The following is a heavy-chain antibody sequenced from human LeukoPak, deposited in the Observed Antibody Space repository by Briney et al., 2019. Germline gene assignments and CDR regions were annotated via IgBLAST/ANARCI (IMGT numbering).Heavy chain of an antibody. CDR3: ACGYYGDYFDY. V-gene: IGHV4-59*01. CDR1: GGSISNYY. Sequence: SETLSLTCTVSGGSISNYYWSWIRQPPGKGLEWIGYIYYSGSTNYNPSLKSRVTISVDTSKNQFSLKLSSVTAADTAVYYCACGYYGDYFDYWGQGTPVTVSS. J-gene: IGHJ4*02. CDR2: IYYSGST. D-gene: IGHD3-22*01.